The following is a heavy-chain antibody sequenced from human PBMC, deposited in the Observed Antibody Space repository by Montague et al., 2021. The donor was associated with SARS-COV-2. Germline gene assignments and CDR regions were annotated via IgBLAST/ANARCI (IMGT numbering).Heavy chain of an antibody. D-gene: IGHD1-1*01. CDR3: ARAQNTCFIANCVNYFDS. J-gene: IGHJ4*02. V-gene: IGHV3-33*01. CDR1: GFTFSSYG. CDR2: IWYDGSNK. Sequence: SLRLSCAASGFTFSSYGMHWVRQAPGKGLEWVAVIWYDGSNKYYADSVKGRFTISRDNSKNTLYLQMNSLRAEDTAVYYCARAQNTCFIANCVNYFDSWGLGALVTVSS.